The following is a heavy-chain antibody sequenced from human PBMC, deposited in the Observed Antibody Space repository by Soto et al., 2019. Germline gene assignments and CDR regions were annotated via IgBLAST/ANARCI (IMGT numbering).Heavy chain of an antibody. CDR3: ARDRSGIVVVVAATALAFDI. Sequence: QVQLVQSGAEVQKPGSSVKVSCKASGGTFSSYTISWVRQAPGQGLEWMGRIIPILGIANYAQKFQGRVTITADKSTSTAYMELSSLRSEDTAVYYCARDRSGIVVVVAATALAFDIWGQGTMVTVSS. D-gene: IGHD2-15*01. J-gene: IGHJ3*02. CDR1: GGTFSSYT. V-gene: IGHV1-69*08. CDR2: IIPILGIA.